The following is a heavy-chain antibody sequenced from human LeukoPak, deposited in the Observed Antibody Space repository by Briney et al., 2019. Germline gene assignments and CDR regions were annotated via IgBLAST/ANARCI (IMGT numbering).Heavy chain of an antibody. J-gene: IGHJ4*02. V-gene: IGHV3-7*01. CDR1: GFTFSSYG. D-gene: IGHD6-13*01. Sequence: PGRSLRLSCAASGFTFSSYGMHWVRQAPGKGLEWVANIRQDGGEKYYVDSVKGRFTISRDNTKNSLYLQMNSLRAEDTAIYYCARSIGAADCYWGQGTLVTVSS. CDR3: ARSIGAADCY. CDR2: IRQDGGEK.